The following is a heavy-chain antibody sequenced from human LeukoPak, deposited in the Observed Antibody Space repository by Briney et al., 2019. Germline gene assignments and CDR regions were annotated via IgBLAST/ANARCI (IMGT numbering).Heavy chain of an antibody. J-gene: IGHJ5*02. CDR1: GYTFTSYY. V-gene: IGHV1-46*01. D-gene: IGHD6-6*01. CDR2: INPSGGST. CDR3: ARVEYSNLGALNWFDP. Sequence: ASVKVSCKASGYTFTSYYMHWVRQAPGQGLEWTGIINPSGGSTSYAQKFQGRVTMTRDMSTSTVYMELSSLRSEDTAVYYCARVEYSNLGALNWFDPWGQGTLVTVSS.